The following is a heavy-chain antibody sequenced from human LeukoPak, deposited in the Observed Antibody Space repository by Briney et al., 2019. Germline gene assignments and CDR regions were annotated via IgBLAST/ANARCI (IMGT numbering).Heavy chain of an antibody. J-gene: IGHJ4*02. V-gene: IGHV3-48*04. CDR1: GFTFSSYS. Sequence: GGSLRLSCAASGFTFSSYSMNWVRQAPGKGLEWISYVTYNGATMYYADSVKGRFTASRDNGKNSLYLQMNSLRAEDTAVYYCARDPGGSRTFDYWGQGTLVAVSS. CDR2: VTYNGATM. CDR3: ARDPGGSRTFDY. D-gene: IGHD1-26*01.